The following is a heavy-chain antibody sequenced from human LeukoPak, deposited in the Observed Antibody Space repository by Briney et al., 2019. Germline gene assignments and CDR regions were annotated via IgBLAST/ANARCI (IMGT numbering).Heavy chain of an antibody. CDR2: IYSGGST. V-gene: IGHV3-53*01. CDR3: ARDRDQWLEAFDI. J-gene: IGHJ6*04. D-gene: IGHD6-19*01. CDR1: GFTVSSNY. Sequence: PGGSLRLSCAASGFTVSSNYMSWVRQAPGKGLEWVSVIYSGGSTYYADSVKGRFTIARDNAKKSLYLQMNSLRAEDTAFYYCARDRDQWLEAFDIWGKGTTVTVSS.